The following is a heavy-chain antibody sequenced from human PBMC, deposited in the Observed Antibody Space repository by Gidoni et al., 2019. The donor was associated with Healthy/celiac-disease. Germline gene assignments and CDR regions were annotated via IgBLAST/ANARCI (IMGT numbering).Heavy chain of an antibody. Sequence: QVQLQQWGAGLLMPSETLSLTCPVYGGSFSGYSWSWIPQPPGTRLEWIGEINHSGSTNYNPSLKSRVTISVGTSKNQFSLKLSSVTAADTAVYYCARGRCSSTSCYREYYYYYGMDVWGQGTTVTVSS. CDR1: GGSFSGYS. J-gene: IGHJ6*02. V-gene: IGHV4-34*01. D-gene: IGHD2-2*02. CDR3: ARGRCSSTSCYREYYYYYGMDV. CDR2: INHSGST.